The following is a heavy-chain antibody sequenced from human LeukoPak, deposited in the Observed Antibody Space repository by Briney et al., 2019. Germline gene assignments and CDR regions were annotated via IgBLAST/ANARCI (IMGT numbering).Heavy chain of an antibody. CDR2: ISSSSSYI. CDR3: ARASLITSGFNFDY. J-gene: IGHJ4*02. Sequence: GGSLRLSCAASGSTFSSYSMNWVRQAPGKGLEWVSSISSSSSYIYYADSVKGRFTISRDNAKNSLYLQMNSLRAEDTAVYFCARASLITSGFNFDYWGQGTLVTVSS. CDR1: GSTFSSYS. D-gene: IGHD6-19*01. V-gene: IGHV3-21*01.